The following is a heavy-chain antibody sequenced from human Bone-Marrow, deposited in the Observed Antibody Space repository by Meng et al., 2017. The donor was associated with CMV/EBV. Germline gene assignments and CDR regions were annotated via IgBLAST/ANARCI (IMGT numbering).Heavy chain of an antibody. CDR1: GGSISSGDYY. D-gene: IGHD4-23*01. CDR2: IYYSGST. V-gene: IGHV4-30-4*08. Sequence: QAELQDAGPGLVKPSQTPSLTCTVSGGSISSGDYYWSWIRQPPGKGLEWIGYIYYSGSTYYNPSLKSRVTISVDTSKNQFSLKLSSVTAADTAVYYCARDEPQGVTPSKFDYWGQGTLVTVSS. CDR3: ARDEPQGVTPSKFDY. J-gene: IGHJ4*02.